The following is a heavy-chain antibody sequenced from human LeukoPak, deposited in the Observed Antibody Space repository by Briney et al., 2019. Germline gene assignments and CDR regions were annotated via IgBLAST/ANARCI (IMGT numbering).Heavy chain of an antibody. CDR3: AKDSAFYYIDV. CDR1: GFTFSNHG. J-gene: IGHJ6*03. CDR2: IRYNGNNQ. V-gene: IGHV3-30*02. Sequence: GGSLRLSCAASGFTFSNHGMHWVRQAPGEGLEWVAFIRYNGNNQYYADSVKGRFTISRDNSKNTLYLQMNSLKGDDTAVYYCAKDSAFYYIDVWGKGTTVIISS. D-gene: IGHD3-10*01.